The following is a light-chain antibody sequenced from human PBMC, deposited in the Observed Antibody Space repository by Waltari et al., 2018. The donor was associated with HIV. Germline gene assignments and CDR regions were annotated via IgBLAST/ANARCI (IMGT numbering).Light chain of an antibody. CDR3: QSYDSSLSGCV. Sequence: QSVLTQPPSVSGAPGQRVTISCTGSSSNIGAGSDVPWYQQLPGTAPKLLIYGNSNRPSGVPDRFSGSKSGTSASLAITGLQAEDEADYYCQSYDSSLSGCVFGGGTKLTVL. CDR2: GNS. V-gene: IGLV1-40*01. J-gene: IGLJ2*01. CDR1: SSNIGAGSD.